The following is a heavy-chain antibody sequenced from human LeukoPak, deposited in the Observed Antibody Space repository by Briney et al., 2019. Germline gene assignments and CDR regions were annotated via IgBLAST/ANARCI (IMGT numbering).Heavy chain of an antibody. D-gene: IGHD2-15*01. V-gene: IGHV1-2*02. Sequence: ASVKVSFKASGYTFIDYYIHWVRQAPGQGLEWMGWINPSSGGTNYAQKFQGRVTMTRDTSISTAYMELSRLTSDDTAVYYCATLGYCSGGSCPQGDYWGQGTLVTVSS. CDR3: ATLGYCSGGSCPQGDY. CDR1: GYTFIDYY. J-gene: IGHJ4*02. CDR2: INPSSGGT.